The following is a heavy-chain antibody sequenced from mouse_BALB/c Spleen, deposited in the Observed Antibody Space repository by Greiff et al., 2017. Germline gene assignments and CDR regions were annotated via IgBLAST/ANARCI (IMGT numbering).Heavy chain of an antibody. CDR3: ARSDGSSLYAMDY. J-gene: IGHJ4*01. Sequence: VQLQQSGPGLVKPGASVRISCKASGYTFTSYYIHWVQQRPGQGLEWIGWIYPGNVNTKYNEKFKGKATLTADKSSSTAYMQLSSLTSEDSAVYFCARSDGSSLYAMDYWGQGTSVTVSS. V-gene: IGHV1S56*01. CDR1: GYTFTSYY. D-gene: IGHD1-1*01. CDR2: IYPGNVNT.